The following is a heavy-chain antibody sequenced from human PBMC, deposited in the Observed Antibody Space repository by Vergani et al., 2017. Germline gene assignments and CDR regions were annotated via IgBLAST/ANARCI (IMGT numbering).Heavy chain of an antibody. V-gene: IGHV2-5*01. CDR2: IYWNDEK. CDR1: GFSLSTSGVG. D-gene: IGHD6-19*01. CDR3: AHREVAGTGKYNWFDP. J-gene: IGHJ5*02. Sequence: QITLKESGPTLVKPTQTLTLTCTFSGFSLSTSGVGVGWIRQPPGKALEWLALIYWNDEKRYSPSLKSRLTITKDTSKNQVVLTMTNMDPVDTATYYCAHREVAGTGKYNWFDPWGQGTLVTVSS.